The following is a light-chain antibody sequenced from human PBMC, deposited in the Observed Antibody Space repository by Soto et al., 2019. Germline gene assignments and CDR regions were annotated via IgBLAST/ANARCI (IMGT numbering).Light chain of an antibody. J-gene: IGKJ1*01. CDR3: QQYGSSPWT. Sequence: VMTQAPATLSVSPGERATLSCRASQTINNNVAWYQLKDGQVPRLVIYGASTRATDIPARFSGSGSGTDFTLTISRLEPEDFAVYYCQQYGSSPWTSGQGTKVDIK. CDR2: GAS. CDR1: QTINNN. V-gene: IGKV3-20*01.